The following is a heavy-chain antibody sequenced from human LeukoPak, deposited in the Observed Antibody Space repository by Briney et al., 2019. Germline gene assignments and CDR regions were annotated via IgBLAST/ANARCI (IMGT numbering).Heavy chain of an antibody. Sequence: GSSVKVSCKASGGTFSSYAISWVRQAPGQGLEWMGGIIPIFGTANYAQKLQGRVTITADESTSTAYMELSSLRSEDTAVYYCAIFGSGWYFFMDYWGQGTLVTVSS. J-gene: IGHJ4*02. CDR2: IIPIFGTA. CDR1: GGTFSSYA. CDR3: AIFGSGWYFFMDY. V-gene: IGHV1-69*01. D-gene: IGHD6-19*01.